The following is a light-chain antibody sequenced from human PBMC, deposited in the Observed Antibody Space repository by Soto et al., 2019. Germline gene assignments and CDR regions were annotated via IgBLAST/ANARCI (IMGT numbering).Light chain of an antibody. CDR1: KSFSRSY. CDR3: QQYNSYAWT. Sequence: EIVLTQSPDTLSLSPGERATLSCRASKSFSRSYLAWYQQKPGQAPRLLIYGASSRATGIPDRFSGSGSGTDFTLTISSLQPDDFATYDCQQYNSYAWTFGQGTKVEIK. V-gene: IGKV3-20*01. J-gene: IGKJ1*01. CDR2: GAS.